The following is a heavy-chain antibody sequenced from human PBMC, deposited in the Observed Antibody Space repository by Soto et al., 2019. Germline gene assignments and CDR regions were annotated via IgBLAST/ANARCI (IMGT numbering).Heavy chain of an antibody. J-gene: IGHJ6*03. V-gene: IGHV5-51*01. D-gene: IGHD3-9*01. CDR2: IYPGDSDT. CDR1: GYSFTSYW. CDR3: AKIFDGPPHYYHYMDV. Sequence: PGESLKISCKGSGYSFTSYWIGWVRQMPGKGLEWMGIIYPGDSDTRYSPSFQGQVTISADKSISTAYLQWSSLKASDTAMYYWAKIFDGPPHYYHYMDVGGKGTTVTVS.